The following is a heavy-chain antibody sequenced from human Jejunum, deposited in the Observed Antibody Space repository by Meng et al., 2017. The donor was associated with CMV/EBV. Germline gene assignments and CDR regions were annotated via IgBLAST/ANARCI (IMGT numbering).Heavy chain of an antibody. CDR1: GFNFTDYS. CDR2: ISSYGTFL. J-gene: IGHJ4*02. D-gene: IGHD4-11*01. CDR3: GRGLYSDYEVGF. V-gene: IGHV3-21*06. Sequence: CAASGFNFTDYSMNWVRQTPGKGLEWVSSISSYGTFLYYADSVKGRFTISRDNAKNSLYLQMNSLRVDDTAVYYCGRGLYSDYEVGFWGQGTLVTVSS.